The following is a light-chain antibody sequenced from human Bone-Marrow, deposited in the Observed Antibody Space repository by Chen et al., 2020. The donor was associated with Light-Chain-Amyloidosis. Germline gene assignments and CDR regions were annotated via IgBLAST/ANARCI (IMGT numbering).Light chain of an antibody. V-gene: IGLV2-14*01. CDR2: EVS. J-gene: IGLJ3*02. CDR3: SSFTSRSTRV. Sequence: QSALTQPASVSGSPGQSITISCTGTSSDVGGYNYVSWYQHHPGEAPKLMIYEVSNRPSGVSNRVSGSKSGKTASLTISGLQAEDEADDDCSSFTSRSTRVFGGGTKLTVL. CDR1: SSDVGGYNY.